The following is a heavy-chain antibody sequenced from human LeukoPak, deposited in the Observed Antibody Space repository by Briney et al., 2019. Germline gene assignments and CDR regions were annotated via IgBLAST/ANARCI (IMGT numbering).Heavy chain of an antibody. V-gene: IGHV1-2*06. CDR2: INPNSGGT. CDR1: GYTFTGYY. D-gene: IGHD3-10*01. J-gene: IGHJ4*02. Sequence: ASVKVSCKASGYTFTGYYMHWVRQAPGQGLEWMGRINPNSGGTNYAQKFQGRVTMTRDTSISTAYMELSRLRSDDTAVYYCATDSGLSSRLDYWGQGTLVTVSS. CDR3: ATDSGLSSRLDY.